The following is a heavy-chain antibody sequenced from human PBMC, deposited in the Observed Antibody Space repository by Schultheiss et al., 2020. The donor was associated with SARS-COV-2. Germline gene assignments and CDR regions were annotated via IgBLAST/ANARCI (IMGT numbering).Heavy chain of an antibody. D-gene: IGHD6-6*01. CDR2: ISWNSGSI. CDR1: GFTFDDYA. J-gene: IGHJ5*02. CDR3: ASSSSSRGGGWFDP. V-gene: IGHV3-9*01. Sequence: GGSLRLSCAASGFTFDDYAMHWVRQAPGKGLEWVSGISWNSGSIGYADSVKGRFTISRDNSKNTLYLQMNSLRAEDTAVYYCASSSSSRGGGWFDPWGQGTLVTVSS.